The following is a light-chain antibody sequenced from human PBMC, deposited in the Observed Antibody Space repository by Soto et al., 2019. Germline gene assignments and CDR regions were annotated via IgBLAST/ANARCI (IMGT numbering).Light chain of an antibody. CDR3: QSYDSSTHVV. J-gene: IGLJ2*01. CDR1: SGSIASNY. CDR2: EDN. Sequence: NFMLTQPHSVSESPGKTVTISCTRSSGSIASNYVQWYQQRPGSAPTTGIYEDNQRPSGVPDRFSGSIDSSSNSASLTISGLKTVDEADYYCQSYDSSTHVVFGGGTKLTVL. V-gene: IGLV6-57*04.